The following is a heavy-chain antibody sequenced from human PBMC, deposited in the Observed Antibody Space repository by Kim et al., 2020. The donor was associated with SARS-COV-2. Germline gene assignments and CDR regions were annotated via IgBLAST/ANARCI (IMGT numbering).Heavy chain of an antibody. V-gene: IGHV3-74*01. CDR3: VRGGISGTTRFDT. CDR1: GFTFSSYW. J-gene: IGHJ5*02. D-gene: IGHD1-7*01. Sequence: GGSLRLSCAASGFTFSSYWMHWVRQAPGKGLAWVTRIRGEGIHMSYADSVEGRFTISRDNVKNTLYLQMNSLRDEDTAVYHCVRGGISGTTRFDTWGQGTLVTVSS. CDR2: IRGEGIHM.